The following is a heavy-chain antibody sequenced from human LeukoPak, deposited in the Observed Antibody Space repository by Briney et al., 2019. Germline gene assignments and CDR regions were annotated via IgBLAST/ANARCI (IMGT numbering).Heavy chain of an antibody. CDR3: ARRRYYDGSGYLE. V-gene: IGHV4-39*01. Sequence: SETLSLTCSVSGDSVSRSDSYWDWIRQPPGKGLQWIGTIYYSGRTYYSPSLKSRVTMSVDPSNNQFSLNLRSVTAADTAVYYCARRRYYDGSGYLEWGQGTLLSVSS. CDR2: IYYSGRT. D-gene: IGHD3-22*01. CDR1: GDSVSRSDSY. J-gene: IGHJ1*01.